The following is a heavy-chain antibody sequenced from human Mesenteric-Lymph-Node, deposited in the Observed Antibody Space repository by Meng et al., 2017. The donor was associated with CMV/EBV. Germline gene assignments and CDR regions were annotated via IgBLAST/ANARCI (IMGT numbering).Heavy chain of an antibody. V-gene: IGHV4-39*01. CDR2: IYCSGST. CDR1: GGSISSSSYY. D-gene: IGHD4-23*01. CDR3: TTTDPTYGGNYYFDN. Sequence: GSLRLSCTVSGGSISSSSYYWGWIRQPPGKGLEWIGSIYCSGSTYYNPSLKSRVTISVDTSKNQFSLKLSSVTAADTAVYYCTTTDPTYGGNYYFDNWGQGTLVTVSS. J-gene: IGHJ4*02.